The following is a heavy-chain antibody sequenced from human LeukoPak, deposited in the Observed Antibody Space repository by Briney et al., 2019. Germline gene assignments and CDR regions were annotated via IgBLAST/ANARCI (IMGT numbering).Heavy chain of an antibody. CDR2: ISSSSSYI. CDR3: ARDGRLVYAFDT. V-gene: IGHV3-21*01. D-gene: IGHD6-19*01. J-gene: IGHJ3*02. Sequence: GGSLRLSCAASGFTFSSYSMNWVRQAPGKGLEWVSSISSSSSYIYYADSVKGRFTISRDNAKNSLYLQMNSLRAEDTAVYYCARDGRLVYAFDTWGQGTMVTVSS. CDR1: GFTFSSYS.